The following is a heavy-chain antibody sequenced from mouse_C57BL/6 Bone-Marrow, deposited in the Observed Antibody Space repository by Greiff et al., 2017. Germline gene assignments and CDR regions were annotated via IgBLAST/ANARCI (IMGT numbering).Heavy chain of an antibody. V-gene: IGHV1-4*01. CDR1: GYTFTSYT. CDR2: INPSSGYT. J-gene: IGHJ3*01. CDR3: ARGAGFAY. Sequence: QVQLQQSGAELARPGASVKLSCKASGYTFTSYTMHWVKQRPGQGLEWIGYINPSSGYTKYNQKFKDKATLTADKSYSTAYMQLSSLTSEDSAVYYCARGAGFAYWGQGTLVTGSA.